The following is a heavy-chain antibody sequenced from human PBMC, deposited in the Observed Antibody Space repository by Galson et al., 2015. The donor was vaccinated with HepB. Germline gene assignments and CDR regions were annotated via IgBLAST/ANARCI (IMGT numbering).Heavy chain of an antibody. CDR3: ARDYWDYYDSSGYYDI. D-gene: IGHD3-22*01. CDR1: GFTFSSYS. Sequence: SLRLSCAASGFTFSSYSMNWVRQAPGKGLEWVSYISSSSSTIYYADSVKGRFTISRDNAKNSLYLQMNSLRDEDTAVYYCARDYWDYYDSSGYYDIWGQGTMVTVSS. V-gene: IGHV3-48*02. CDR2: ISSSSSTI. J-gene: IGHJ3*02.